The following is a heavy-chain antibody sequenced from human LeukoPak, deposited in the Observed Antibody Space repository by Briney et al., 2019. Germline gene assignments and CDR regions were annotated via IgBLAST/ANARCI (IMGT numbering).Heavy chain of an antibody. CDR2: INHSGST. D-gene: IGHD1-26*01. CDR3: ARGRWDASHY. J-gene: IGHJ4*02. CDR1: GGSFSGYY. V-gene: IGHV4-34*01. Sequence: SETLSLTCAVYGGSFSGYYWSWIRQPPGKGLEWIGEINHSGSTNYNPSLKSRVTISVDTSKNQFSLKLSSVTAADTAVYYCARGRWDASHYWGQGTLVTVSS.